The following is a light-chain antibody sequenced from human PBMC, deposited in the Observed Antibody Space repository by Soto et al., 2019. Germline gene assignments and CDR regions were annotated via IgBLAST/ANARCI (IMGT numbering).Light chain of an antibody. V-gene: IGKV3-20*01. CDR3: QQYGSPPYS. Sequence: EIVLTQSPGTLSLSPGDGATLSCRASQSVSGNSLAWYQQKPGQAPRLLIYGASTRTTGIPDKFSGSGSGTDFTLTISRLEAEDFAVSYCQQYGSPPYSFGQGTKLVIK. J-gene: IGKJ2*03. CDR1: QSVSGNS. CDR2: GAS.